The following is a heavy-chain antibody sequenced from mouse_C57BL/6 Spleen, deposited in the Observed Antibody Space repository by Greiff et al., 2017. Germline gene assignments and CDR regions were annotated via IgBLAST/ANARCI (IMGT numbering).Heavy chain of an antibody. J-gene: IGHJ1*03. Sequence: EVKLVESGAELVRPGSSVKMSCKTSGYTFTSYGINWVKQRPGQGLEWIGYIYIGNGYTEYNEKFKGKATLTSDTSSSTAYMQLSSLTSEDSAIYFCARSVYYYGSSYWYFDVWGTGTTVTVSS. CDR1: GYTFTSYG. CDR2: IYIGNGYT. CDR3: ARSVYYYGSSYWYFDV. V-gene: IGHV1-58*01. D-gene: IGHD1-1*01.